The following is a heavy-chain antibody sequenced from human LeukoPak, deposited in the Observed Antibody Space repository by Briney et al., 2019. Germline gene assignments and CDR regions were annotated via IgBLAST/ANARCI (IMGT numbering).Heavy chain of an antibody. V-gene: IGHV1-2*02. D-gene: IGHD2-2*01. Sequence: GASVKVSCKASGYTFTGYYMHWVRQAPGQGLEWMGWINPNSGGTNYAQKFQGRVTMTRDTSISTAYLELSRLRSDDTAVYYCARSGGIVPAATGHFDYWGQGTLVTVSS. J-gene: IGHJ4*02. CDR2: INPNSGGT. CDR1: GYTFTGYY. CDR3: ARSGGIVPAATGHFDY.